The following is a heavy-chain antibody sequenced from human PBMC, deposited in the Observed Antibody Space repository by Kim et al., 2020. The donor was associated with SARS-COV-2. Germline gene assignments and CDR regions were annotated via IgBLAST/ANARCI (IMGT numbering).Heavy chain of an antibody. CDR1: GGSISSYY. CDR2: IYYSGST. D-gene: IGHD3-10*01. V-gene: IGHV4-59*01. Sequence: LETLSLTCTVSGGSISSYYWSWIRQPPGKGLEWIGYIYYSGSTNYNPSLKSRVTISVDTSKNQFSLKLSSVTAADTAVYYCAREVDYYGSGSPLYYYGMDVWGQGTTVTVSS. CDR3: AREVDYYGSGSPLYYYGMDV. J-gene: IGHJ6*02.